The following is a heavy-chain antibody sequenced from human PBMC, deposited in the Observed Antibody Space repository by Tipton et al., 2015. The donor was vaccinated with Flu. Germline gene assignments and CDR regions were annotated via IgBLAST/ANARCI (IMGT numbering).Heavy chain of an antibody. CDR2: IYYSGST. CDR1: GGFVSNGDYY. J-gene: IGHJ3*02. CDR3: ARINYYDSSGYYSSLGFDI. Sequence: TLSLTCTVSGGFVSNGDYYWNWIRQPPGKGLEWIGYIYYSGSTYYNPSLKSRVTMSVDTSKNQFSLQLSSVTAEDTAVYYCARINYYDSSGYYSSLGFDIWGRGTLVTVSS. D-gene: IGHD3-22*01. V-gene: IGHV4-30-4*01.